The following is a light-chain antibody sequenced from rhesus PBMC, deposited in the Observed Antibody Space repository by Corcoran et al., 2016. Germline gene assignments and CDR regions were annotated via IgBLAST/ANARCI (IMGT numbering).Light chain of an antibody. CDR1: SSDIGGYDD. V-gene: IGLV2S9*01. J-gene: IGLJ1*01. Sequence: QSALTQPPSVSKSLGQSVTISCTGTSSDIGGYDDVSWFQQHPVTAPRLLVYDVSKRPSGGSVRFPGSKSGNKASPTFSGLQAEDEADYYCCSYRRGSTYFFGAGTRHTVL. CDR3: CSYRRGSTYF. CDR2: DVS.